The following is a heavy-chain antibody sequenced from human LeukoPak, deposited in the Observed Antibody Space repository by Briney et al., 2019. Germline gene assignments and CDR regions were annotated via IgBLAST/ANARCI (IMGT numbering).Heavy chain of an antibody. CDR2: ISSSGSTI. J-gene: IGHJ4*02. V-gene: IGHV3-11*01. Sequence: GGSLRLSCAASGFTFSDHYMSWIRQAPGKGLEWVSYISSSGSTIYYADSVKGRFTISRDNAKNSLYLQMNSLRAEDTAVYYCAKDQRPPIAAAGKGGSFDYWGQGTLVTVSS. D-gene: IGHD6-13*01. CDR1: GFTFSDHY. CDR3: AKDQRPPIAAAGKGGSFDY.